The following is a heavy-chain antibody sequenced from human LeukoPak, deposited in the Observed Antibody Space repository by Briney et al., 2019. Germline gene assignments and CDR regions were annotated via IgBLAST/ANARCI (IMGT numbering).Heavy chain of an antibody. D-gene: IGHD3-10*01. V-gene: IGHV3-23*01. CDR2: ISDRGGTT. Sequence: PGGSLRLSCAVTGITLSNYGMSWVRQAPGKGLEWVAGISDRGGTTNYAESVKGRFTISRDNPKNTLYLQMNSLRAEDTAVYYCAKDQVPLLWFGELSPFDYWGQGTLVTVSS. CDR1: GITLSNYG. J-gene: IGHJ4*02. CDR3: AKDQVPLLWFGELSPFDY.